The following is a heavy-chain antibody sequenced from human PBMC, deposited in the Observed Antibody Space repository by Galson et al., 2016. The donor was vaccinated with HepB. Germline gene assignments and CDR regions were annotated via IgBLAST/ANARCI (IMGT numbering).Heavy chain of an antibody. Sequence: SVKVSCKASGFTFTSSAVQWVRQARGQRLEWIGWIVVGSGNTNYAQKFQERVTITRDMSTSTAYMELSSLRSEDTAVYYCAAPAGTYYDSSGYYWGGDLGYWGQGTLVTVSS. CDR3: AAPAGTYYDSSGYYWGGDLGY. V-gene: IGHV1-58*01. CDR1: GFTFTSSA. CDR2: IVVGSGNT. D-gene: IGHD3-22*01. J-gene: IGHJ4*02.